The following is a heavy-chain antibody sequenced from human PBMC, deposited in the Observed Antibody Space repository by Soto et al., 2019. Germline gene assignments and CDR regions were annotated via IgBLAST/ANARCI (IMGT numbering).Heavy chain of an antibody. CDR2: MNPNSGNT. CDR1: GYTFTSYD. Sequence: QVQLVQSGAEVKKPGASAKVSCKASGYTFTSYDINWVRQATGQGLEWMGWMNPNSGNTGYAQKFRGXVXMXWNTSISTAYMEPSSLRSEDTAVYYCAREKSGRSDYWGQGTLVTVSS. V-gene: IGHV1-8*01. D-gene: IGHD1-26*01. CDR3: AREKSGRSDY. J-gene: IGHJ4*02.